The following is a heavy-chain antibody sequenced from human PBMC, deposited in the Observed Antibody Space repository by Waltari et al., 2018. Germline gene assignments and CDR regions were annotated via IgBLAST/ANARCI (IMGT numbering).Heavy chain of an antibody. Sequence: QVQLQESGPGLVKPSGTLSLTCAVSGGSISSSNWWSWVRQPPGKGLEWIGEIYHSGSTNYNPALNSRVTISVDKSKNQFSLKLSSVTAADTAVYYCARGLGYSSSWPFPYYFDYWGQGTLVTVSS. CDR1: GGSISSSNW. CDR3: ARGLGYSSSWPFPYYFDY. V-gene: IGHV4-4*02. CDR2: IYHSGST. J-gene: IGHJ4*02. D-gene: IGHD6-13*01.